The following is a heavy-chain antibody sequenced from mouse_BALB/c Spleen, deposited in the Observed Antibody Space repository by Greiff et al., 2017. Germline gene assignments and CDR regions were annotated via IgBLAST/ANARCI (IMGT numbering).Heavy chain of an antibody. CDR1: GFTFSSFG. V-gene: IGHV5-17*02. CDR2: ISSGSSTI. Sequence: EVQLVESGGGLVQPGGSRKLSCAASGFTFSSFGMHWVRQAPEKGLEWVAYISSGSSTIYYADTVKGRFTISRDNPKNTLFLQMTSLRSEDTAMYYCARRGTYDGYYGGYFDVWGAGTTVTVSS. CDR3: ARRGTYDGYYGGYFDV. D-gene: IGHD2-3*01. J-gene: IGHJ1*01.